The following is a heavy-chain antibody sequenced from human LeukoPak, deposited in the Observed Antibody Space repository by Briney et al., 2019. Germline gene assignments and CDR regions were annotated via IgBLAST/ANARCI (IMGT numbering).Heavy chain of an antibody. D-gene: IGHD2-21*02. V-gene: IGHV4-38-2*01. CDR2: IYYSGST. CDR3: ARFVVVTAEDAFDI. CDR1: GSSISSGYY. Sequence: SETLSLTCPVSGSSISSGYYWDWLRQSPGTGLEWIGSIYYSGSTYYNSSLKRRVTISVSTSKNQFSLKLNSVTAADTAVYSCARFVVVTAEDAFDIWGQGTMVTVSS. J-gene: IGHJ3*02.